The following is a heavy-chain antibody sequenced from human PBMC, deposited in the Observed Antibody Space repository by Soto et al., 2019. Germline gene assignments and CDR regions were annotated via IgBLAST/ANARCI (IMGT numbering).Heavy chain of an antibody. J-gene: IGHJ5*02. CDR1: GFTVSNTY. Sequence: GGSLRLSCAASGFTVSNTYMTWVRQPPGKGLECVSVIYTAGGTNYADSVKGRFIISRDNSKNTLYLQMNSLRAEDTAVYYCARALPVAKGGFDPWGQGTLVTVSS. D-gene: IGHD2-2*01. V-gene: IGHV3-53*01. CDR3: ARALPVAKGGFDP. CDR2: IYTAGGT.